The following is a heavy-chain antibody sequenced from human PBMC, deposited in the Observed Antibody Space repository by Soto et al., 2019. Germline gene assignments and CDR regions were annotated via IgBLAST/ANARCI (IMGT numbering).Heavy chain of an antibody. CDR2: MSHSGGT. Sequence: SETLSLTCAVYGGFVTSGSYYWSWIRQPPGKGLEWIGEMSHSGGTHFNPSLKSRVTISVDTSKNQFTLKMSSVTAADTALHYCARVERGTATTVVDAFDIWGPGTMVTVSS. CDR1: GGFVTSGSYY. CDR3: ARVERGTATTVVDAFDI. D-gene: IGHD1-1*01. V-gene: IGHV4-34*01. J-gene: IGHJ3*02.